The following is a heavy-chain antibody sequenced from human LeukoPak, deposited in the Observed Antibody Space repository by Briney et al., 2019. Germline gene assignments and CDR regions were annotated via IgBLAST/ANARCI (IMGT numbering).Heavy chain of an antibody. CDR1: GGSISSGDYY. V-gene: IGHV4-61*08. Sequence: PSQTLSLTCTVSGGSISSGDYYWSWIRQPPGKGLEWIGYIYYSGSTNYNPSLKSRVTISVDTSKNQFSLKLSSVTAADTAVYYCARSYDFGLLGAFDIWGQGTMVTVSS. CDR2: IYYSGST. CDR3: ARSYDFGLLGAFDI. J-gene: IGHJ3*02. D-gene: IGHD3-3*01.